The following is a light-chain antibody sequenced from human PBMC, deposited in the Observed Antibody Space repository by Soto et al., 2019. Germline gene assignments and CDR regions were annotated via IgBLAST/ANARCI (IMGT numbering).Light chain of an antibody. CDR2: SNN. J-gene: IGLJ1*01. V-gene: IGLV1-44*01. Sequence: QSVLTQRPSASGTPGQRVTISCSGSSSNIGRNTVNWYQQLPGTAPKLLIYSNNQRPSGVPDRFSGSKSGTSASLAISGLQSEDEADYYCAAWDDSLNGPVFGIGTKVTVL. CDR3: AAWDDSLNGPV. CDR1: SSNIGRNT.